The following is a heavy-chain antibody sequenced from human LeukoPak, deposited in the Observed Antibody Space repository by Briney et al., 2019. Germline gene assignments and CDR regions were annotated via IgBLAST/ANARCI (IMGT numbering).Heavy chain of an antibody. CDR3: VRDGGSGTPFDY. CDR1: GFSFSSFW. J-gene: IGHJ4*02. CDR2: ITADGTNA. Sequence: GGSLRLSCAASGFSFSSFWIRWVRQDPGKGLLWVSRITADGTNAKYADSVRGRFTISRDNAKNTVYLQMNSLRAEDTALYYCVRDGGSGTPFDYWGQGTLVTVSS. V-gene: IGHV3-74*01. D-gene: IGHD3-10*01.